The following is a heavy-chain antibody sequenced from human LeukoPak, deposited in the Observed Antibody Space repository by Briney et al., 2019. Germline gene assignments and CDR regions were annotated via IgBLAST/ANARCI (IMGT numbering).Heavy chain of an antibody. J-gene: IGHJ4*02. CDR2: ISGST. D-gene: IGHD1-26*01. CDR1: GGSISSYY. V-gene: IGHV4-59*08. CDR3: ARLRGGSYYDY. Sequence: PSETLSLTCTVSGGSISSYYWGWIRQPPGKGLEWIGYISGSTYYNPSLKSRVTISIDTSKNQFSLKASSVTAADTAVYYCARLRGGSYYDYWGQGTLVTVSS.